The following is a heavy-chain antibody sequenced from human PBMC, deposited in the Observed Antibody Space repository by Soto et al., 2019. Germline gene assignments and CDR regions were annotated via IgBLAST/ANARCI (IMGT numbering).Heavy chain of an antibody. CDR3: ARIIGYCRNNDCSWTFDV. V-gene: IGHV5-51*01. CDR2: FYPGDSTS. J-gene: IGHJ3*01. D-gene: IGHD2-15*01. CDR1: GYSFISYW. Sequence: GESLKISCKSSGYSFISYWVAWVRQLPGKGLEWMGTFYPGDSTSTYSPSFQGQVTISVDTSITTAYLQLNSLKASDTAMYYCARIIGYCRNNDCSWTFDVWGQGTMVTVS.